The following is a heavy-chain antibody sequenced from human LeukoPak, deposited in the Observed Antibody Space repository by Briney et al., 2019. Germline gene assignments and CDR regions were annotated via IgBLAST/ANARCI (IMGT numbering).Heavy chain of an antibody. V-gene: IGHV3-21*01. D-gene: IGHD3-22*01. Sequence: GGSLRLSCAASGFTFSSYSMNWVRQAPGKGLEWVSSISSSSSYIYYEDSVKGRFTISRDNAKNSLYLQMNSLRAEDTAVYYCASSREYYYDSSGYVVGPYFDLWGRGTLVTVSS. CDR1: GFTFSSYS. CDR2: ISSSSSYI. CDR3: ASSREYYYDSSGYVVGPYFDL. J-gene: IGHJ2*01.